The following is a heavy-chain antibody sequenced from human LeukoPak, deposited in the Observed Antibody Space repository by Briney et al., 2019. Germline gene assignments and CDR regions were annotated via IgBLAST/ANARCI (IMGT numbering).Heavy chain of an antibody. D-gene: IGHD5-12*01. J-gene: IGHJ4*02. CDR3: AKTGGGYDRFDY. V-gene: IGHV3-23*01. CDR1: RFTFSSYA. CDR2: ISGSGGST. Sequence: GGSLRLSCAAARFTFSSYAMSWVRQAPGKGLEWVSAISGSGGSTYYADSVKGRFTISRHNSKNTLYLQMNSLRAADTGVDFRAKTGGGYDRFDYWGQGTLVTVSS.